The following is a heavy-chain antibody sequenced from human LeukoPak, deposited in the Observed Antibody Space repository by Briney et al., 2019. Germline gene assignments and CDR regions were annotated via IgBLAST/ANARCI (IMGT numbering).Heavy chain of an antibody. J-gene: IGHJ4*02. CDR3: ARGPSITIFGVVIMGEVYFDY. D-gene: IGHD3-3*01. CDR1: GYTFTSYY. CDR2: INPSGGST. V-gene: IGHV1-46*01. Sequence: ASVKVSCKASGYTFTSYYMHWVRQAPGQGLEWMGIINPSGGSTSYAQKFQGRVTMTRDTSTSTVYMELSSLRSEDTAVYYCARGPSITIFGVVIMGEVYFDYWGQGTLVTVSS.